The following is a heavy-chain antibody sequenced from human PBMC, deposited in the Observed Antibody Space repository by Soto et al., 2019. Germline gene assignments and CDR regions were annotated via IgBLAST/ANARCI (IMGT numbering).Heavy chain of an antibody. Sequence: QVQLVQSGAEVKKPGASVKVSCKASGYTFTSYAMHWVRQAPGQRLEWMGWINAGNGNTKYSQKFQGRVTITRDTSASTAYMELSSLRSEDTAGYYCARGDGYSSGWYWGPMSDYWGQGTLVTVSS. CDR1: GYTFTSYA. J-gene: IGHJ4*02. V-gene: IGHV1-3*01. CDR2: INAGNGNT. D-gene: IGHD6-19*01. CDR3: ARGDGYSSGWYWGPMSDY.